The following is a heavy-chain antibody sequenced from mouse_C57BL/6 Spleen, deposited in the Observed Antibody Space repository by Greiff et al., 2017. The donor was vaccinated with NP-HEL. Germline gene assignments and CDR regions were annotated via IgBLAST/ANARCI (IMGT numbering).Heavy chain of an antibody. CDR1: GYTLTEYT. J-gene: IGHJ2*01. CDR2: FYPGSGSI. Sequence: VQLQQSGAELVKPGASVKLSCKASGYTLTEYTIHWVKQRSGQGLEWIGWFYPGSGSIKYNEKFKDKATLTADKSSSTVYVELSRLTSEDSAVYFCARHESRSMITTDYFDYWGQGTTLTVSS. CDR3: ARHESRSMITTDYFDY. V-gene: IGHV1-62-2*01. D-gene: IGHD2-4*01.